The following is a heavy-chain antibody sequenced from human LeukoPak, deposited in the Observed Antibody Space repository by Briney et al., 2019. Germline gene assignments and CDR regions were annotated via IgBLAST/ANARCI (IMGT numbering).Heavy chain of an antibody. Sequence: GGSLRLSCAVSGVTVSSDYISWVHQAPGNGLEWISVIYRGGGTYYADSVKGRFTISRDNAKNTVYLEMNSLRSEDTAVYYCARAIGSSGGKVDYWGQGTLVTVSS. V-gene: IGHV3-66*01. CDR2: IYRGGGT. CDR1: GVTVSSDY. CDR3: ARAIGSSGGKVDY. J-gene: IGHJ4*02. D-gene: IGHD6-13*01.